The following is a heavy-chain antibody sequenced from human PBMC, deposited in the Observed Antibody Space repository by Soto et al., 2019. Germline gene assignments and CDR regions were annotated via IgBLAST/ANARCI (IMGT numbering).Heavy chain of an antibody. D-gene: IGHD3-10*01. CDR1: GGSISSSNW. V-gene: IGHV4-4*02. Sequence: SESLSLTCAVSGGSISSSNWWSWVRQPPGKGLEWIGEIYHSGSTNYNPSLKSRVTISVDKSKNQFSLKLSSVTAADTAVYYCAREVRWFGELLEYYFDYWGQGTLVTVSS. J-gene: IGHJ4*02. CDR2: IYHSGST. CDR3: AREVRWFGELLEYYFDY.